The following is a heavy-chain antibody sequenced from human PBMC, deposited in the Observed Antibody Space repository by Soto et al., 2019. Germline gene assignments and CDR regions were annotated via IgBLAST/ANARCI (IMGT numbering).Heavy chain of an antibody. Sequence: ASVKVSCKASGYTFTSYAMHWARQAPGQRLEWMGWINAGNGNTKYSQKFQGRVTITRDTSASTAYMELSSLRSEDTAVYYCARVHCSGGSCYSGFDPWGQGTLVTVSS. V-gene: IGHV1-3*01. CDR3: ARVHCSGGSCYSGFDP. D-gene: IGHD2-15*01. J-gene: IGHJ5*02. CDR2: INAGNGNT. CDR1: GYTFTSYA.